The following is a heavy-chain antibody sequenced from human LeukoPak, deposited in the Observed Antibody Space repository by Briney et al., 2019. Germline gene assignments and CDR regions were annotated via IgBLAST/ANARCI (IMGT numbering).Heavy chain of an antibody. CDR3: ARGDGATPPDVFDI. D-gene: IGHD3-10*01. Sequence: GGSLRLSCAASGFTFSRHSMNWVRQAPGEGLQWVSSISSSSIYIYYADSVKGRFTISRDNAKNSLYLQMNSLRGEDTAVYYCARGDGATPPDVFDIWGQGTMVTVSS. V-gene: IGHV3-21*01. J-gene: IGHJ3*02. CDR1: GFTFSRHS. CDR2: ISSSSIYI.